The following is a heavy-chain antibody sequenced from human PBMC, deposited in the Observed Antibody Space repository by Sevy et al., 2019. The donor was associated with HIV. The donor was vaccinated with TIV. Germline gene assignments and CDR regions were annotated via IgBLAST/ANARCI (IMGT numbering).Heavy chain of an antibody. Sequence: GGSLRLSCVASGFIFSNYDMHWVPQAPGKGLEWVSSISSAGSHIYYADSVKGRFTVSRDNAKDSLYLQMHSLRAEDTATYYCARALDYYDSGGYFYWGLGTLVTVSS. CDR3: ARALDYYDSGGYFY. V-gene: IGHV3-21*01. D-gene: IGHD3-22*01. J-gene: IGHJ4*02. CDR1: GFIFSNYD. CDR2: ISSAGSHI.